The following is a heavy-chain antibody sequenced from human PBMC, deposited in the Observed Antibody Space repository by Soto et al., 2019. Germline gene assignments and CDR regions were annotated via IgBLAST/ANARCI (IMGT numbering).Heavy chain of an antibody. CDR1: GFTFSSFA. V-gene: IGHV3-23*01. Sequence: GGSLRLSCSASGFTFSSFAMSWVRQAPGKGLEWVSTFSGSTANTYYADSVKGRFTISRDNSKNTVFLQMNSLRAEDTAVYFCAKRFYDTSGSVRGDDYWGQGALVTVSS. D-gene: IGHD3-22*01. CDR3: AKRFYDTSGSVRGDDY. CDR2: FSGSTANT. J-gene: IGHJ4*02.